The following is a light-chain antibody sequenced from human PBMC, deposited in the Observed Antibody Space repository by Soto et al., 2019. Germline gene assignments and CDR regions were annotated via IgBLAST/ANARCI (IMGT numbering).Light chain of an antibody. J-gene: IGLJ1*01. V-gene: IGLV2-14*03. CDR1: SSDIGGYNY. CDR3: SSYTTSSFYI. CDR2: DVS. Sequence: QSVLTQPASVSGSPGQSITIAYIGTSSDIGGYNYVSWYQQHPGNAPKLMVFDVSDRPSGVSNRFSGSKSGNTAPLTISGLQAEDEADYYCSSYTTSSFYIFGTGTKVTVL.